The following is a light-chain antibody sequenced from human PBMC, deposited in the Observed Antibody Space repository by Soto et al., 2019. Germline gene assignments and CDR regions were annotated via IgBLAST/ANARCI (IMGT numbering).Light chain of an antibody. CDR3: FSYAGTTNLV. J-gene: IGLJ1*01. V-gene: IGLV2-11*01. CDR2: DVS. CDR1: NRDVAVYNY. Sequence: QSVLTQPRSVSGSPGQTVTIYCTGSNRDVAVYNYVSWYQQDPGKAPKLMMYDVSTRPSGVPDRFSGSKSANTASLTISGLQAVDESEYYCFSYAGTTNLVFGTGTNVTVL.